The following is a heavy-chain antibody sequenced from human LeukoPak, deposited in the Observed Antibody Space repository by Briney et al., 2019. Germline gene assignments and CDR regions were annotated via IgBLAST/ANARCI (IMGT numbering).Heavy chain of an antibody. Sequence: GGSLRLSCAASGFTFSSYAMSWVRQAPGKGLEWVSAISGSGGSTYYADSVKGRFTISRDNSKNTLYLQMNSLRAEDTAVYYCAKALSAPQHILTGYSGFDYWGQGTLVTVSS. V-gene: IGHV3-23*01. J-gene: IGHJ4*02. CDR3: AKALSAPQHILTGYSGFDY. D-gene: IGHD3-9*01. CDR2: ISGSGGST. CDR1: GFTFSSYA.